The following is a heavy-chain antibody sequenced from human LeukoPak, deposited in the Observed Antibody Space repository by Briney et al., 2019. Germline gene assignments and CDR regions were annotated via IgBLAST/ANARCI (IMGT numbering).Heavy chain of an antibody. J-gene: IGHJ4*02. CDR3: ARISQSSGGFSY. V-gene: IGHV4-31*02. CDR2: ISYRGST. Sequence: PSQTLSLTCTVSGGSISNSGGFYWSWIRQHPGDGLAWIGFISYRGSTYYNPSLKSRVSMSVDTSRSQFSLRLTSVTDEDTAVYYCARISQSSGGFSYWGQGTLVTVSS. CDR1: GGSISNSGGFY. D-gene: IGHD2-15*01.